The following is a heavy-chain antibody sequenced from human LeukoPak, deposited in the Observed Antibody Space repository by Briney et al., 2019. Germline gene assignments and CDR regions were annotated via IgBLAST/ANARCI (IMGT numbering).Heavy chain of an antibody. Sequence: PSETLSLTCTVSGGSISSYYWSWIRQPPGKGLEWIGYIYYSGSTNYNPSLKSRVTISVDRSKSQFSLQLTSVTAADAAVYYCARGDLYDSSGYYFDYWGQGTLVTVSS. CDR3: ARGDLYDSSGYYFDY. CDR2: IYYSGST. CDR1: GGSISSYY. J-gene: IGHJ4*02. V-gene: IGHV4-59*12. D-gene: IGHD3-22*01.